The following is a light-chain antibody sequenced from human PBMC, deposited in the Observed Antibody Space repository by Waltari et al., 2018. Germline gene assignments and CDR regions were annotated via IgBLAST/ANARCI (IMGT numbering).Light chain of an antibody. CDR1: HDISNY. J-gene: IGKJ2*01. Sequence: DIQMTQSPSSLSASLGDRVTTTCQASHDISNYLNWYQQKPGKAPKLLIYDASNLETGVPSRFSGSGSGTDFSFTISSLQPEDIATYYCQQFDNLVYTFGQGTKLEIK. CDR2: DAS. CDR3: QQFDNLVYT. V-gene: IGKV1-33*01.